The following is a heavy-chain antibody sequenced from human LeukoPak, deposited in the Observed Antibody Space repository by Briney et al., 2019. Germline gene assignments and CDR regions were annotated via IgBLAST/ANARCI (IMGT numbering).Heavy chain of an antibody. J-gene: IGHJ6*03. D-gene: IGHD3-16*01. V-gene: IGHV1-69*05. CDR3: AGLRLNSDFYYYYYMDV. Sequence: SVKVPCNAFGGNFSSYAISWVRQAPGQGLEWMGGIMPIFDTANYAQKFQDRLTITTAESTSTAYMGLSSLRSEDTAVYYCAGLRLNSDFYYYYYMDVWGKGTTVTVSS. CDR1: GGNFSSYA. CDR2: IMPIFDTA.